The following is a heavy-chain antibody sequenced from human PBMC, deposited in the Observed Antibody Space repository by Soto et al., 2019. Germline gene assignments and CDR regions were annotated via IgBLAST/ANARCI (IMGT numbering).Heavy chain of an antibody. J-gene: IGHJ3*02. D-gene: IGHD6-19*01. CDR3: AREGNTSGCLRVKHSLDI. CDR1: GEGGACNRVA. CDR2: TYYRSKWYY. Sequence: HTRTLIGAISGEGGACNRVAWGWIKQSPSRGLEWLGRTYYRSKWYYDYALSVQSRITIDPDTSKNHFSLHLDSMTPEDTAVYYCAREGNTSGCLRVKHSLDIWGQGLVVTV. V-gene: IGHV6-1*01.